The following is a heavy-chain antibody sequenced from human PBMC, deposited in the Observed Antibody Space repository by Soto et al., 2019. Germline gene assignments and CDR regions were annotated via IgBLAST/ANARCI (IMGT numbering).Heavy chain of an antibody. CDR3: ARDTPPTDY. J-gene: IGHJ4*02. CDR2: ISAYNTNT. V-gene: IGHV1-18*01. CDR1: GYTFTSYH. Sequence: QVQLVQSGAEVKKPGASVKVSCKTSGYTFTSYHISWVRQAPGQGLEWMGWISAYNTNTNYAQKFQGRDTMTTDTLTSTAYMDLRSLRSDDTAVYYCARDTPPTDYWGQGTLVTVSS.